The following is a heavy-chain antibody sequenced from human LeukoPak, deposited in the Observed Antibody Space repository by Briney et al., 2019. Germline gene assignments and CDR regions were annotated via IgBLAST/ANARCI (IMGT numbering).Heavy chain of an antibody. Sequence: GESLQISCQVSGYSFTSYWIGWVRQMPGKGLEGMGIINPRDSDTKYSPSFQGQVTISVDKSISTAYLQWSSLKAPDTAMYYCARQSVDGRYTFDYWGQGTLVTVSS. D-gene: IGHD3-16*02. V-gene: IGHV5-51*01. CDR1: GYSFTSYW. CDR3: ARQSVDGRYTFDY. CDR2: INPRDSDT. J-gene: IGHJ4*02.